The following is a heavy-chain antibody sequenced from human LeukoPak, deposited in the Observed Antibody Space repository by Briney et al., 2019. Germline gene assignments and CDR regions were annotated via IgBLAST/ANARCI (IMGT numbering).Heavy chain of an antibody. J-gene: IGHJ4*02. Sequence: PGGSLRLSCAASGFTFSDYWMHWVRQVPGKGLVWVSRINTSGSSTTYADSVKGRFTISRDNAKNTLYLQMDSLRAEDTGVYYCARSNHADDFWGQGTLVTVSP. V-gene: IGHV3-74*03. CDR1: GFTFSDYW. CDR3: ARSNHADDF. CDR2: INTSGSST. D-gene: IGHD1-14*01.